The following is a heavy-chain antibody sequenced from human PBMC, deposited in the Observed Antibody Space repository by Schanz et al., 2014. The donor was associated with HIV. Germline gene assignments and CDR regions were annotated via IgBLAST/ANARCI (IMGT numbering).Heavy chain of an antibody. CDR1: GFTLRNSW. CDR2: ISSDGSEE. J-gene: IGHJ4*02. CDR3: ARAGLHDYGDSGLDY. D-gene: IGHD4-17*01. Sequence: VQLVESGGGLVQPGGSLRLSCEASGFTLRNSWMTWVRQAPGQGLEWVAVISSDGSEEYFADSVKGRFTISRDNSKNTLYLQMNSLRSEDTAVYYCARAGLHDYGDSGLDYWGQGTLVTVSS. V-gene: IGHV3-30*03.